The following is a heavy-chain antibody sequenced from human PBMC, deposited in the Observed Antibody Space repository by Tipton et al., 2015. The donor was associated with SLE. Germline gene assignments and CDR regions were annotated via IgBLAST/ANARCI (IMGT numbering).Heavy chain of an antibody. CDR3: ARRFLEWFGYGMDV. D-gene: IGHD3-3*01. Sequence: GLVKPSETLSPTCTVSGGSISSYYWNWIRQPPGKGLEWIGYIYYSGSTNYNPSLKSRVTISVDTSKNQFSLKLSSVTAADTAVYYCARRFLEWFGYGMDVWGQGTTVTVSS. J-gene: IGHJ6*02. CDR1: GGSISSYY. CDR2: IYYSGST. V-gene: IGHV4-59*12.